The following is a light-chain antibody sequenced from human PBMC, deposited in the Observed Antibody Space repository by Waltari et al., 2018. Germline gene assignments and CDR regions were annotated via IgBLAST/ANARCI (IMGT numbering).Light chain of an antibody. J-gene: IGKJ4*01. V-gene: IGKV2-30*02. CDR2: KVS. CDR3: MQDTHLPLT. CDR1: QSLVHSDGTTY. Sequence: DVVWTQSLLSLPVSLGGTAPTSRKARQSLVHSDGTTYLAWFQQRPGQSPRRLIYKVSNRETGVPDRFSASGSGTDFTLKISRVEPEDVAVYYCMQDTHLPLTFGGGTKVEIK.